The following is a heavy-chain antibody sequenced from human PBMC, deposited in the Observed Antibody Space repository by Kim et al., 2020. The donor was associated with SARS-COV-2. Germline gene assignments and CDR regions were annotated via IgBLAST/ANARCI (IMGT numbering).Heavy chain of an antibody. D-gene: IGHD5-12*01. V-gene: IGHV6-1*01. CDR1: GDSVSSNSAA. J-gene: IGHJ6*02. CDR2: TYYRSKWYN. Sequence: SQTLSLTCAISGDSVSSNSAAWNWIRQSPSRGLEWLGRTYYRSKWYNDYAVSVKSRITINPDTSKNQFSLQLNSVTPEDTAVYYCARVPWETPPYSGYEGGMDLWGQGTTVTVSS. CDR3: ARVPWETPPYSGYEGGMDL.